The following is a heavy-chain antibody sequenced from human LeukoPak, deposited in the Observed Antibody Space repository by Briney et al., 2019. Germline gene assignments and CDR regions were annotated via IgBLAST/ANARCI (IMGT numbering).Heavy chain of an antibody. V-gene: IGHV3-30*02. D-gene: IGHD2-21*02. CDR2: IRYDGSNK. CDR1: GFTFSSYG. Sequence: GGSLRLSCAASGFTFSSYGMHWVRQAPGKGLEWVAFIRYDGSNKYYADSVKGRFTIPRDNSKNTLYLQMNSLRAEDTAVYYCAKDHIVVVTATPNDYWGQGTLVTVSS. CDR3: AKDHIVVVTATPNDY. J-gene: IGHJ4*02.